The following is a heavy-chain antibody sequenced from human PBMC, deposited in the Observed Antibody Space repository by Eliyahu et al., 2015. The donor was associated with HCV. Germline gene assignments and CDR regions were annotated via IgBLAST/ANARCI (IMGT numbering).Heavy chain of an antibody. Sequence: EVQLLESGGALVQPEGSLRLSCAASGFTFSSYAMSWVRQAPGKGLEWVSTISGSGASTYYAASVRGRFTISRDNSKNTLFLQMTSLRAEDTAVFYCARVAGREFDYWGQGTLVAVSS. CDR2: ISGSGAST. V-gene: IGHV3-23*01. J-gene: IGHJ4*02. CDR3: ARVAGREFDY. D-gene: IGHD3-10*01. CDR1: GFTFSSYA.